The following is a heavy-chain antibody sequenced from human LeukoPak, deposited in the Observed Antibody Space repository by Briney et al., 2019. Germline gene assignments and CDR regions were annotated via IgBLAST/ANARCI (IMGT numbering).Heavy chain of an antibody. V-gene: IGHV3-30*02. D-gene: IGHD2-21*01. Sequence: GGSLRLSCAASGFIFSSYGMHWVRQAPGKGLEWVAFIRYDGSKKYYADSVKGRFTIPRDNSKNTLYLQMNSLRAEDTAVYYCARVGYPTQRRVLSAVPIPTAGAFDVWGQGTLVTVSS. J-gene: IGHJ3*01. CDR2: IRYDGSKK. CDR1: GFIFSSYG. CDR3: ARVGYPTQRRVLSAVPIPTAGAFDV.